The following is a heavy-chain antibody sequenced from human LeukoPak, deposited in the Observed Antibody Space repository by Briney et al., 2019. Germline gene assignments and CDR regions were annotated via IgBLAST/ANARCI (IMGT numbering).Heavy chain of an antibody. CDR2: INPSAGTT. CDR1: GYTFTSYG. Sequence: GASVKVSCKASGYTFTSYGISCVRQAPGQGLEWMGIINPSAGTTTYAQKFEGRFTITRDTSTSTVYMELSSLGSEDTAMYYCARELEVGSTFFDSWGQGTLVTVSS. D-gene: IGHD1-26*01. V-gene: IGHV1-46*01. J-gene: IGHJ4*02. CDR3: ARELEVGSTFFDS.